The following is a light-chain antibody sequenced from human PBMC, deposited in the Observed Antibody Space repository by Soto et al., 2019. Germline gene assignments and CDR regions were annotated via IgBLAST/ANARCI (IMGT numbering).Light chain of an antibody. CDR1: SXDVGDFDC. CDR3: SSYTSSSTLV. CDR2: EVS. J-gene: IGLJ2*01. V-gene: IGLV2-14*01. Sequence: QSVLTQPASVSGSPGQSITISCTGTSXDVGDFDCVSWYQQHPGKDPKLMIYEVSDRPSGVSNRFSGSKSGDTASLTISGLQAEDEADYYCSSYTSSSTLVFGGGTKVTVL.